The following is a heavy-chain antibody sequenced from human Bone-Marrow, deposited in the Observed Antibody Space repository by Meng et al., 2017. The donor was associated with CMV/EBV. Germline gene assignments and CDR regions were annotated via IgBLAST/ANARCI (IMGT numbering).Heavy chain of an antibody. CDR2: IRSKANNYAT. Sequence: GESLKISCAASGFTLSGSAVHWVRQASGKGLEWVGRIRSKANNYATVYAASVKGRFTISRDDSKNTAYLQMNSLKTEDTAVYYCTFSIAPYYYYGLDVWGQGTTVTVSS. V-gene: IGHV3-73*01. D-gene: IGHD6-6*01. J-gene: IGHJ6*02. CDR1: GFTLSGSA. CDR3: TFSIAPYYYYGLDV.